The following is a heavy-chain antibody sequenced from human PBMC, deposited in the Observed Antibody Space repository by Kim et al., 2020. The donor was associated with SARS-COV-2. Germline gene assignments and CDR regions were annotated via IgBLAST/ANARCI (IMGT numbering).Heavy chain of an antibody. CDR1: DSSVSSPYY. Sequence: SETLSLTCTVSDSSVSSPYYWGWIRQPPGKGLEYVALAHHGGSTYFNPSLKSRVTISIDTSKNQVSLSLASVNSADTAIYFCAGRPLQCSGYFDCWGQGALVTVSS. CDR2: AHHGGST. CDR3: AGRPLQCSGYFDC. D-gene: IGHD2-15*01. V-gene: IGHV4-38-2*02. J-gene: IGHJ4*02.